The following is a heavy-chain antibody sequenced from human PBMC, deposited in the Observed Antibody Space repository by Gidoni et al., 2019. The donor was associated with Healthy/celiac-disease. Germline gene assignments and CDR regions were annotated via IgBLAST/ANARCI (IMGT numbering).Heavy chain of an antibody. D-gene: IGHD5-12*01. Sequence: QVQLVESGGGVVQPGRSLRLSCAASGFTFSSYGMHWVRQAPGKGLEWVAVISYDGSNKDYADSVKGRFTISRDNSKNTLYLQMNSLRAEDTAVYYCAKTKAGGYSEDYWGQGTLVTVSS. CDR1: GFTFSSYG. CDR3: AKTKAGGYSEDY. V-gene: IGHV3-30*18. J-gene: IGHJ4*02. CDR2: ISYDGSNK.